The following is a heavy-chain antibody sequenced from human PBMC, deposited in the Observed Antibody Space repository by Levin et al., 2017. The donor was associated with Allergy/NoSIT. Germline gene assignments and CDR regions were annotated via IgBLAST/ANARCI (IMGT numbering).Heavy chain of an antibody. Sequence: PSETLSLTCAIYGGSFRGYYWSWIRQPPGTGLEGTGEITHSGSTNYNPSLKSRVPISIDTSKNQFSLKLRSVTAADTAVYYCADSGRHYCSTTRCDWFPSWFDPWRQGALVTASS. CDR1: GGSFRGYY. J-gene: IGHJ5*02. CDR3: ADSGRHYCSTTRCDWFPSWFDP. D-gene: IGHD2-2*01. V-gene: IGHV4-34*01. CDR2: ITHSGST.